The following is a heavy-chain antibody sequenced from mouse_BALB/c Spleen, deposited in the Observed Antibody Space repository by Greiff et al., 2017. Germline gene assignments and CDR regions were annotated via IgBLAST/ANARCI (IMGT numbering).Heavy chain of an antibody. CDR3: ARDQYYGSSPFAY. CDR1: GFTFSDYY. Sequence: EVMLVESGGGLVKPGGSLKLSCAASGFTFSDYYMYWVRQTPEKRLEWVATISDGGSYTYYPDSVKGRFTISRDNAKNNLYLQMSSLKSEDTAMYYCARDQYYGSSPFAYWGQGTLVTVSA. V-gene: IGHV5-4*02. CDR2: ISDGGSYT. D-gene: IGHD1-1*01. J-gene: IGHJ3*01.